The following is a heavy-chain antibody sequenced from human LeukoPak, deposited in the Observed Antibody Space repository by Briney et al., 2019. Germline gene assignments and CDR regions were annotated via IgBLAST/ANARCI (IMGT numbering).Heavy chain of an antibody. D-gene: IGHD6-6*01. CDR2: IYYSGST. V-gene: IGHV4-59*08. CDR3: ARHRAYSSSSPFDY. J-gene: IGHJ4*02. CDR1: GGSISSYY. Sequence: SETLSLTCTVSGGSISSYYWNWIRQPPGKGLEWIGSIYYSGSTNYNPSLKSRVTMSVDTSQNQFSLKLSSVTAADTAVYYCARHRAYSSSSPFDYWGQGTLVTVSS.